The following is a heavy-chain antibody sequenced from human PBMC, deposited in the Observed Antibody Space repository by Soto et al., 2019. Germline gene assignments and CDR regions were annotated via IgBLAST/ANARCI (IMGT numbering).Heavy chain of an antibody. CDR2: IIPIFGTA. J-gene: IGHJ5*02. CDR3: AEGCSSTSCYRRWFDP. CDR1: GGTFSSYA. D-gene: IGHD2-2*01. Sequence: QVQLVQSGAEVKKPGSSVKVSCKASGGTFSSYAISWVRQAPGQGLEWMGGIIPIFGTANYAQKFQGRGTITADESTSTAYMELSSMRSEDTAVYYCAEGCSSTSCYRRWFDPWGQGTLVTVSS. V-gene: IGHV1-69*01.